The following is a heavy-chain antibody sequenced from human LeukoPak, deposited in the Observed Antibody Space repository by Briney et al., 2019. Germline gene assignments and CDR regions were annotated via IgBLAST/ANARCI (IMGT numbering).Heavy chain of an antibody. J-gene: IGHJ6*03. CDR1: GGSISFYY. CDR2: IHYSGST. V-gene: IGHV4-59*01. D-gene: IGHD3-10*01. Sequence: PSETLSLTCTVSGGSISFYYWSWIRQPPGKGLEWIGYIHYSGSTNYNPSLKSRVTISVDTSKNQFSLKLSSVTAADTAVYYCARVEEGYGSGRRENYYYYYYMDVWGKGTTVTISS. CDR3: ARVEEGYGSGRRENYYYYYYMDV.